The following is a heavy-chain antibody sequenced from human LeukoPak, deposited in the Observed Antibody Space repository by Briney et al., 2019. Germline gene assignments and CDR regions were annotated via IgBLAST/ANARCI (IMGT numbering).Heavy chain of an antibody. CDR1: GGSLSDYY. J-gene: IGHJ3*02. V-gene: IGHV4-34*01. D-gene: IGHD6-13*01. CDR2: ISHRGRT. Sequence: SETLSLTCAVYGGSLSDYYWSWIRQSPGKGLEWIGEISHRGRTYYNLSLKSRVTISIDTSKNQFSLKVNSVSAADTAVYYCARVIRASSSWYLAFDIWGQGTMVTVSS. CDR3: ARVIRASSSWYLAFDI.